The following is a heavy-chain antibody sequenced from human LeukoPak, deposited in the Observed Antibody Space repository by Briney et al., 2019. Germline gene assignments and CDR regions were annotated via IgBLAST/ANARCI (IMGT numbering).Heavy chain of an antibody. J-gene: IGHJ4*02. CDR3: ARGGGYTKNAFDY. CDR2: IYSGGST. Sequence: GGSLRLSCAASGFTVSSNYMSWVRLAPGKGLEWVSVIYSGGSTYYADSVKGRFTISRDNSKNTLYLQMNSLRAEDTAVYYCARGGGYTKNAFDYWGQGTLVTVSS. CDR1: GFTVSSNY. D-gene: IGHD5-24*01. V-gene: IGHV3-53*01.